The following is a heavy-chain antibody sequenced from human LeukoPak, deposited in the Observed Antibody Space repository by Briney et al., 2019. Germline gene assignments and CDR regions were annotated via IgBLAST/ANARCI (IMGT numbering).Heavy chain of an antibody. Sequence: GGSLRLSCAASGFTFSSTSMNWVRQAPGKGLEWVTYISSSSSTIFYADSVKGRFTISRDNAKNSLYLEMNSLRAEDTAVYYCARKTGGSLDTWGQGTMVTVSS. J-gene: IGHJ3*02. CDR3: ARKTGGSLDT. D-gene: IGHD7-27*01. CDR2: ISSSSSTI. CDR1: GFTFSSTS. V-gene: IGHV3-48*01.